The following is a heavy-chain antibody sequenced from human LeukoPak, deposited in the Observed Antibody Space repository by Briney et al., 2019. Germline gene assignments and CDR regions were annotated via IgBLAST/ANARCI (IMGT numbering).Heavy chain of an antibody. J-gene: IGHJ4*02. CDR3: ARSSPGYFDSSGYHDS. Sequence: APVKVSCKASGYIFTNYGISWVRQAPGQGLEWMAWISAYNGDTNYAQNLQGRVTLTTDTSTSTAYMELRSLRSDDTAVYYCARSSPGYFDSSGYHDSWGQGTLVTVSS. V-gene: IGHV1-18*01. CDR2: ISAYNGDT. CDR1: GYIFTNYG. D-gene: IGHD3-22*01.